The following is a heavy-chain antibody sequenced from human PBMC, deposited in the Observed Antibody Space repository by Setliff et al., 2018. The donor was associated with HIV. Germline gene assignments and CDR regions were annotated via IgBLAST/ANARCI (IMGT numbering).Heavy chain of an antibody. Sequence: SETVLTCSISGGSISFYYWNWLRQTPGKGLEWIAYTFDNGNTHYNPSLESRVTLSLDTSRNLFSLRLASVTAADTAVYYCARDPGDYDRKFDHWGQGALVTVSS. CDR2: TFDNGNT. J-gene: IGHJ4*02. D-gene: IGHD3-22*01. V-gene: IGHV4-59*01. CDR1: GGSISFYY. CDR3: ARDPGDYDRKFDH.